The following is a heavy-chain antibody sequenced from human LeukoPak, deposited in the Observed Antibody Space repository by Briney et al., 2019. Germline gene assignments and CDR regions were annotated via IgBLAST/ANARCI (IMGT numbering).Heavy chain of an antibody. J-gene: IGHJ5*02. V-gene: IGHV7-4-1*02. D-gene: IGHD3-9*01. CDR3: ARGDWYDILTGYYPRGFDP. CDR2: INTNTGNP. Sequence: ASVKVSCKASGYTFTSYAMNWVRQAPGQGLEWMGWINTNTGNPTYAQGFTGRFVFSLDTSVSTAYLQISSLKAEDTAVYYCARGDWYDILTGYYPRGFDPWGQGTLVTVSS. CDR1: GYTFTSYA.